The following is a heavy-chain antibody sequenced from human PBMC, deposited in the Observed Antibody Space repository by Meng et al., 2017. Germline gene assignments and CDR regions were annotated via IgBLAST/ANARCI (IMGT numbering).Heavy chain of an antibody. CDR2: IIPIFGTA. Sequence: GGSLRLSCKASGGTFSSYAISWVRQAPGQGLEWMGGIIPIFGTANYAQKFQGRVTITADESTSTAYMELSSLRSEDTAVYYCARGDYDSSEGFDYWGQGTLVTVSS. CDR1: GGTFSSYA. D-gene: IGHD3-22*01. V-gene: IGHV1-69*01. J-gene: IGHJ4*02. CDR3: ARGDYDSSEGFDY.